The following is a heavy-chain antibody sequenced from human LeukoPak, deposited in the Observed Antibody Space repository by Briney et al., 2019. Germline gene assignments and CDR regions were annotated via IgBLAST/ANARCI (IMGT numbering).Heavy chain of an antibody. CDR1: GFTFSDYY. J-gene: IGHJ4*02. V-gene: IGHV3-11*01. CDR2: ISSSGSTI. Sequence: GGSLRLSCAASGFTFSDYYMSWIRQAPGKGLEWVSYISSSGSTIYYADSVKGRFTISRDNAKNSLYLQMNSLRAEDTAVYYCARVAADGYNYKYYFDYWGQGTLVTVSS. CDR3: ARVAADGYNYKYYFDY. D-gene: IGHD5-24*01.